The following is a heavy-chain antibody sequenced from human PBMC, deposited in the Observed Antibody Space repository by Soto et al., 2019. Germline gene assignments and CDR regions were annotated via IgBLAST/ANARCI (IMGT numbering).Heavy chain of an antibody. CDR2: IYYSGST. V-gene: IGHV4-59*01. CDR1: GGSISSYY. D-gene: IGHD4-17*01. CDR3: ARDPSTVTNVHWYFDL. J-gene: IGHJ2*01. Sequence: QVQLQESGPGLVKPSETLSLTCTVSGGSISSYYWSWIRQPPEKGLEWIGYIYYSGSTNYNPSLRRRVTRAVDTAKNQFARKLSAVTAADTAVYYCARDPSTVTNVHWYFDLWGRGTLVSVSS.